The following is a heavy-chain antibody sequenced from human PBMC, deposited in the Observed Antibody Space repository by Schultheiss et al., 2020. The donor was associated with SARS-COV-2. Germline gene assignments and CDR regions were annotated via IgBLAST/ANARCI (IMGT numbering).Heavy chain of an antibody. V-gene: IGHV3-15*01. Sequence: GGSLRLSCAASGFTFSNAWMSWVRQAPGKGLEWVGRIKSKTDGGTTDYAAPVKGRFTISRDDSKNTLYLQMNSLKTEDTAVYYCAKSASYYYYYYMDVWGKGTTVTVSS. CDR3: AKSASYYYYYYMDV. CDR2: IKSKTDGGTT. CDR1: GFTFSNAW. J-gene: IGHJ6*03.